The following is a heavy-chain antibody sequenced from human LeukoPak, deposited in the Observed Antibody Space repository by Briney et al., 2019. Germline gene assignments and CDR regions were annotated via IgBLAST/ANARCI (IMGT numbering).Heavy chain of an antibody. Sequence: SETLSLTCTVSGGSISSYYWSWIRQPPGKGLVWIGYIYYSGSTNYNPSLKSRVTITVDTSKNQFSLKLSSVTAADTAVYYCARGLNYYDSSGHNLFDYWGQGTLVTVSS. CDR2: IYYSGST. CDR3: ARGLNYYDSSGHNLFDY. V-gene: IGHV4-59*12. J-gene: IGHJ4*02. CDR1: GGSISSYY. D-gene: IGHD3-22*01.